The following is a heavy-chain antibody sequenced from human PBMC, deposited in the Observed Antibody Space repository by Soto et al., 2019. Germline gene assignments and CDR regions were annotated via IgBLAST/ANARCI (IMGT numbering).Heavy chain of an antibody. D-gene: IGHD6-19*01. Sequence: SETLSLTCTVSGGSISSSSYYWGWIRQPTGKGLEWIGSIYYSGSTYYNPSLKSRVTISVDTSKNQFSLKLSSVTTADTAVYYCARRRSSGGLVPFDYCGQTTLVTVFS. V-gene: IGHV4-39*01. J-gene: IGHJ4*02. CDR3: ARRRSSGGLVPFDY. CDR2: IYYSGST. CDR1: GGSISSSSYY.